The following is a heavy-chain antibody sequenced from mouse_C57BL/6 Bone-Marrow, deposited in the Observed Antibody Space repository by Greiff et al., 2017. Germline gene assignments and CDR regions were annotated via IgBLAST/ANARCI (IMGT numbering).Heavy chain of an antibody. J-gene: IGHJ2*01. Sequence: QVQLQQPGAELVRPGSSVKLSCKASGYTFTSYWMHWVKQRPIQGLEWIGNIDPSDSETHYNQKFKDKATLTVDKSSSTAYMQLSSLTSEDSAVYYCARFFDPSWDYWGQGTTRTVSS. CDR2: IDPSDSET. V-gene: IGHV1-52*01. CDR1: GYTFTSYW. CDR3: ARFFDPSWDY.